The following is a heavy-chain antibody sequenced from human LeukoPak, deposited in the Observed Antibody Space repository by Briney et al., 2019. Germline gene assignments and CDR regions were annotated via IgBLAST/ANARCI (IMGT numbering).Heavy chain of an antibody. J-gene: IGHJ4*02. CDR1: GYTFDNFD. CDR3: ATMSNWNYQGFES. V-gene: IGHV1-18*01. D-gene: IGHD1-7*01. Sequence: GASVKVSCKASGYTFDNFDINWLRQAPGQGLEWMGWIAPFNENTNYAQSLQGRLTMTTDTSTNTAYMELRSLRSDDTAVYYCATMSNWNYQGFESWGQGTLVTVSS. CDR2: IAPFNENT.